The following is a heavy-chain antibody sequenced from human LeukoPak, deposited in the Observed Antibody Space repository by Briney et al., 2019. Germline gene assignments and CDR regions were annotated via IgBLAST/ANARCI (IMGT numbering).Heavy chain of an antibody. CDR1: GFTFDDYA. J-gene: IGHJ4*02. D-gene: IGHD3-22*01. Sequence: GGSLRLSCAASGFTFDDYAMHWVRQAPGKGLEWVSGFSWNSGSIGYADSVKGRFTISRDNAKNSLYLQMNSLRAEDTAVYYCARDFDKAGTLYDSSGYYFWGQGTLVTVSS. V-gene: IGHV3-9*01. CDR2: FSWNSGSI. CDR3: ARDFDKAGTLYDSSGYYF.